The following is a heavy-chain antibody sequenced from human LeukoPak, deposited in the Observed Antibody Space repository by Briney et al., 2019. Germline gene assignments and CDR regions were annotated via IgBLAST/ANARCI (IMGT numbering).Heavy chain of an antibody. J-gene: IGHJ4*02. CDR2: IYYSGST. V-gene: IGHV4-31*03. CDR3: ARERLWGDSALDY. D-gene: IGHD4/OR15-4a*01. Sequence: PSQTLSLTCTVSGGSISSGGYYWSWIRQPPGEGLEGIGYIYYSGSTYYNPSLKSRVTISVDTSKNQFSLRLSSVTAADTAVYYCARERLWGDSALDYWGQGTLVTVSS. CDR1: GGSISSGGYY.